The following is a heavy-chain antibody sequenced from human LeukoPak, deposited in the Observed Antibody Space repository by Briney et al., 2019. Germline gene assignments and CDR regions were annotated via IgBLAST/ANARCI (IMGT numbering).Heavy chain of an antibody. CDR1: GYTFTGYY. J-gene: IGHJ6*03. D-gene: IGHD5-12*01. V-gene: IGHV1-2*02. CDR3: AREGSGYDYYYYYMDV. Sequence: ASVKVSCKASGYTFTGYYMHWVRQAPGQGLEWMGWINPNSGGTNYAQKFQGRVTMTRDTSISTACMELSRLRSDDTAVYYCAREGSGYDYYYYYMDVWGKGTTVTVSS. CDR2: INPNSGGT.